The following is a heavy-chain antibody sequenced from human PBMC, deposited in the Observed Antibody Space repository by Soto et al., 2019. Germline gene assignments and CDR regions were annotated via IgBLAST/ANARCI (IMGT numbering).Heavy chain of an antibody. CDR2: ISSSSSYI. CDR3: ARDFPYLFGVVIIRDYYYYGMDV. V-gene: IGHV3-21*01. CDR1: GFTFSSYS. J-gene: IGHJ6*02. Sequence: PGGSLRLSCAAYGFTFSSYSMNWVRQAPGKXLEWVSSISSSSSYIYYADSVKGRFTISRDNAKNSLYLQMNSLRAEDTAVYYCARDFPYLFGVVIIRDYYYYGMDVWGQGTTVTVSS. D-gene: IGHD3-3*01.